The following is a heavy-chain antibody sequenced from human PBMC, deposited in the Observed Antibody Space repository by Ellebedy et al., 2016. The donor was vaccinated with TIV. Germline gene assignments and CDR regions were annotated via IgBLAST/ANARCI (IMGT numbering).Heavy chain of an antibody. Sequence: AASVKVSCKASGYTFTTYAVTWVRQATGQGLEWMGWMNPDTGKTGCAQKFQGRVTMTRNNSINTAYLELKSLTSEDTAVYYCARGGPKGENNWLDPWGQGTLVIVSS. J-gene: IGHJ5*02. CDR3: ARGGPKGENNWLDP. CDR1: GYTFTTYA. V-gene: IGHV1-8*02. CDR2: MNPDTGKT.